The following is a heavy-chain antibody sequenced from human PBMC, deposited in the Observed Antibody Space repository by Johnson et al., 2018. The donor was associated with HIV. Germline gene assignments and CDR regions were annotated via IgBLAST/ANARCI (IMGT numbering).Heavy chain of an antibody. D-gene: IGHD6-6*01. V-gene: IGHV3-20*04. CDR3: ARDGRGEQLVDQGDAFDI. J-gene: IGHJ3*02. CDR2: INWNGGST. CDR1: GFSFDDYG. Sequence: VQLVESGGGVVRPGGSLRLSCAASGFSFDDYGMSWVRQAPGKGLEWVSGINWNGGSTGSADSVKGRFPLSGDNAKNSLYLQMNSLRAEDTALYFCARDGRGEQLVDQGDAFDIWGQGTMVTVSS.